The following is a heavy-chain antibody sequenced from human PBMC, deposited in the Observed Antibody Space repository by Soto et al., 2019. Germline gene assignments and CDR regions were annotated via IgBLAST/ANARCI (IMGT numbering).Heavy chain of an antibody. CDR3: ARGGSLWFGELSAFYYGMDV. CDR1: GYTFTGYY. V-gene: IGHV1-2*04. Sequence: ASVKVSCKASGYTFTGYYMHWVRQAPGQGLEWMGWINPNSGGTNYAQKFQGWVTMTRDTSISTAYMELSRLRSDDTAVYYCARGGSLWFGELSAFYYGMDVWGQGTTVTVSS. D-gene: IGHD3-10*01. J-gene: IGHJ6*02. CDR2: INPNSGGT.